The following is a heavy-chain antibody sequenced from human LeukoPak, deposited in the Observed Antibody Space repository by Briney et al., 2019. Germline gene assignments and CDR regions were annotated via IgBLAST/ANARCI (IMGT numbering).Heavy chain of an antibody. V-gene: IGHV4-4*07. CDR1: GGSISSDY. Sequence: SETLSLTCIVSGGSISSDYWRWIRQPAGKGLEWIGRIYSSGSANYNPSLKSRVTMSVDTSKNQFSLKLSSVTAADTAVYYCARVGPHYYDSSGYYPDAFDIWGQGTMVIVS. CDR2: IYSSGSA. D-gene: IGHD3-22*01. J-gene: IGHJ3*02. CDR3: ARVGPHYYDSSGYYPDAFDI.